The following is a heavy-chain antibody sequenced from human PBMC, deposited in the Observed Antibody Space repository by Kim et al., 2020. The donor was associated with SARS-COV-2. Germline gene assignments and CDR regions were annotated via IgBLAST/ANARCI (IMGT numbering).Heavy chain of an antibody. CDR3: TRQGRYDFWSGYYGGYTYYYYGMDV. Sequence: GGSLRLSCAASGFTFSGSAMHWVRQASGKGLEWVGRIRSKANSYATAYAASVKGRFTISRDDSKNTAYLQMNSLKTEDTAVYYCTRQGRYDFWSGYYGGYTYYYYGMDVWGQGTTVTVSS. CDR2: IRSKANSYAT. J-gene: IGHJ6*02. V-gene: IGHV3-73*01. CDR1: GFTFSGSA. D-gene: IGHD3-3*01.